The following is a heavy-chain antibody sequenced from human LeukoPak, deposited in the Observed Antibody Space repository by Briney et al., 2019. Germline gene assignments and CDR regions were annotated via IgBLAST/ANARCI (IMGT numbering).Heavy chain of an antibody. CDR2: IYYSGST. CDR3: ARAATFAVAGKFYYYYGMDV. V-gene: IGHV4-59*01. J-gene: IGHJ6*02. Sequence: SETLSLTCTVSGGSMSSYYWSWIRQPPGKGLEWIGYIYYSGSTNYNPSLKSRVTISVDTSKNQFSLKLSSVTAADTAVYYCARAATFAVAGKFYYYYGMDVWGQGTTVTVSS. D-gene: IGHD6-19*01. CDR1: GGSMSSYY.